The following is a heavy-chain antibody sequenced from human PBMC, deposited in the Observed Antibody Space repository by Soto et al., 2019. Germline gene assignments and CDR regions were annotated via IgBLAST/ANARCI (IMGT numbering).Heavy chain of an antibody. V-gene: IGHV3-15*01. CDR1: GFTFSNAW. CDR3: TTEDTRLLWFGDPTAGNNLFDP. D-gene: IGHD3-10*01. J-gene: IGHJ5*02. Sequence: GGSLRLSCAASGFTFSNAWMSWVRQAPGKGLEWVGRIKSKTDGGTTDYAAPVKGRFTISRDDSKNTLYLQMNSLKTEDTAVYYCTTEDTRLLWFGDPTAGNNLFDPWGQGTLVTGSS. CDR2: IKSKTDGGTT.